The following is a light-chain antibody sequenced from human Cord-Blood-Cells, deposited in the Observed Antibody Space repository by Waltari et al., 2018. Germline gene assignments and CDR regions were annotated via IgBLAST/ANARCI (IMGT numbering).Light chain of an antibody. V-gene: IGKV1-8*01. J-gene: IGKJ1*01. Sequence: ALRMTQSPSSLSASTGDRVTITCRASQGISSYLAWYQQKPGKAPTLLIYAASTLQSGVPSRFSGSGSGTDFTLTISCLQSEDFATYYCQQYYSYPRTFGQGTKVEIK. CDR1: QGISSY. CDR3: QQYYSYPRT. CDR2: AAS.